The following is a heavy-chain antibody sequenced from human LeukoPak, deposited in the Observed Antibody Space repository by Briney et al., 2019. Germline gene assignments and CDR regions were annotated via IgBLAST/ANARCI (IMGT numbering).Heavy chain of an antibody. D-gene: IGHD6-19*01. CDR3: AKVRRDYYNSGWSHFDW. V-gene: IGHV3-23*01. J-gene: IGHJ4*02. CDR2: IGSSGGRT. CDR1: GFTFSRYG. Sequence: GGSLRLSCAASGFTFSRYGMNWVRQAPGKGLEWVSTIGSSGGRTYYADSVKGRFTISRDTSKNTVYLQMNNLRAEDTAVYFCAKVRRDYYNSGWSHFDWSGQGTLVTVSS.